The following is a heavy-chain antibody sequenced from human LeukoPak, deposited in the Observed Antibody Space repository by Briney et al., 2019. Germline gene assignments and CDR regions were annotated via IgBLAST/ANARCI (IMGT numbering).Heavy chain of an antibody. J-gene: IGHJ4*02. CDR2: IYYSGST. V-gene: IGHV4-39*01. Sequence: PSETLSLTCAVSGASISGSGYYWGWIRQPPGKGLEWIGNIYYSGSTYYNASLQSRVTISIDTYKNQFSLRLNSVTAADTAMYYCAKSGGYGLIDYWGQGTLVTVSS. D-gene: IGHD1-26*01. CDR3: AKSGGYGLIDY. CDR1: GASISGSGYY.